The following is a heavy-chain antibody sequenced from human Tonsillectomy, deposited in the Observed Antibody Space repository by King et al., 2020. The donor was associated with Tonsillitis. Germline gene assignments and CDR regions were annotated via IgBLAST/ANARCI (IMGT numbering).Heavy chain of an antibody. CDR2: IYYNGRT. J-gene: IGHJ5*02. CDR1: GGSISSGVYY. V-gene: IGHV4-61*02. CDR3: AREYYQYSFDP. D-gene: IGHD3-10*01. Sequence: QLQESGPGLVKPSQTLSLTCTVSGGSISSGVYYWSWIRQPAGKGLEWIGRIYYNGRTNYNPSLKSRVTISIDTSKNQFSLNLSSVTAADTAVYYCAREYYQYSFDPWGQGTLVTVSS.